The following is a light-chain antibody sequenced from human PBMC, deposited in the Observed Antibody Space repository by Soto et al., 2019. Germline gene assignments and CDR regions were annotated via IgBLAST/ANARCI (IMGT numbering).Light chain of an antibody. CDR2: GNS. J-gene: IGLJ1*01. CDR3: QSYDSSLSGSV. Sequence: QSALTQPPSVSGAPGQRVTISCTGSNSNIGAGYDVHWYRQLPGTAPKLLIYGNSNRPSGVPDRFSDSKSVTSASLAITGLQAEDEADYYCQSYDSSLSGSVFGTGTKVTVL. V-gene: IGLV1-40*01. CDR1: NSNIGAGYD.